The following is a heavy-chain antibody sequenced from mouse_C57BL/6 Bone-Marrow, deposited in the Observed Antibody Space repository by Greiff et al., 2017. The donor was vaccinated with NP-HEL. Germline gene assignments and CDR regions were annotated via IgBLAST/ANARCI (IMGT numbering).Heavy chain of an antibody. Sequence: EVKVVESGEGLVKPGGSLKLSCAASGFTFSSYAMSWVRQTPEKRLEWVAYISSGGDYIYYADTVKGRFTISRDNARNTLYLQMSSLKSEDTAMYYCTRGYYSNYYWYFDVWGTGTTVTVSS. CDR1: GFTFSSYA. CDR3: TRGYYSNYYWYFDV. CDR2: ISSGGDYI. V-gene: IGHV5-9-1*02. D-gene: IGHD2-5*01. J-gene: IGHJ1*03.